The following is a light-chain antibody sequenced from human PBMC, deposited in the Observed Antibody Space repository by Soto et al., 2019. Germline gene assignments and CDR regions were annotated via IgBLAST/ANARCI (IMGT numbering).Light chain of an antibody. J-gene: IGLJ2*01. V-gene: IGLV1-36*01. CDR1: TSNIGNNA. Sequence: QSVLTQPPSVSEAPRQRVTISCSGSTSNIGNNAVSWYQQLPGKAPKLLIYYDDLLPSGVSDRFSGSKPGTSASLAISGLQSEDEADYFCAAWDDRLNGVIFGGGTKLTVL. CDR2: YDD. CDR3: AAWDDRLNGVI.